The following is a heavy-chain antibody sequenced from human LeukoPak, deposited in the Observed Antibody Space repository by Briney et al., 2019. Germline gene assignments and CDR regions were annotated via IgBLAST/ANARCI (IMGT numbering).Heavy chain of an antibody. Sequence: SVKVSCKASGGTFSSYAISWVRQAPGQGLEWMGGIIPIFGTANYAQKFQGRVTTTADESTSTAYMELSSLRSEDTAVYYCAGIGMVAPFDYWGQGTLVTVSS. V-gene: IGHV1-69*01. CDR2: IIPIFGTA. J-gene: IGHJ4*02. CDR3: AGIGMVAPFDY. CDR1: GGTFSSYA. D-gene: IGHD2-8*01.